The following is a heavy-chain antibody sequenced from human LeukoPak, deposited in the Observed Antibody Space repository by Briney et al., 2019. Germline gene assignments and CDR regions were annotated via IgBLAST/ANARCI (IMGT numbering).Heavy chain of an antibody. J-gene: IGHJ4*02. V-gene: IGHV4-61*02. Sequence: SETLSLTCTVAGGSISSGSYYWSWIRQPAGKGLEWIGRIYTRGRTNYNPSLKSRVTISVDTSKNQFSLKLSSVTAADTAVYYCANGWGYGGPFDYWGQGTLVTVSS. CDR2: IYTRGRT. CDR1: GGSISSGSYY. CDR3: ANGWGYGGPFDY. D-gene: IGHD5-18*01.